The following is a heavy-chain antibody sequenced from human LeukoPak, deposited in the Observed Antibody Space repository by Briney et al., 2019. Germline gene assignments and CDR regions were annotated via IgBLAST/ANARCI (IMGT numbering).Heavy chain of an antibody. CDR3: ARTPTALVRGGYYFDN. D-gene: IGHD6-6*01. J-gene: IGHJ4*02. CDR1: GGSFSGHY. Sequence: SETLSLTCAVYGGSFSGHYWSWIRQPPGKGLEWIGEINHIGSTAYNPSLKSRVTVSEDTSKNQFSLRLSSVTATDTAVYYCARTPTALVRGGYYFDNWGQGTLVTVSS. V-gene: IGHV4-34*01. CDR2: INHIGST.